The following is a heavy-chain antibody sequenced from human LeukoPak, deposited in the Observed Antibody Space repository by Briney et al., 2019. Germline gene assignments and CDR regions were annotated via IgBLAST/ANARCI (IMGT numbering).Heavy chain of an antibody. CDR3: ARAPTLGGYSGYDFSYFGYYFDY. J-gene: IGHJ4*02. D-gene: IGHD5-12*01. CDR1: GGSFSAYH. V-gene: IGHV4-34*01. CDR2: XXXXXXX. Sequence: SETLPLTCAVYGGSFSAYHWSWIRQPPGKGLXXXXXXXXXXXXXYNPSLKSRVTISVDKSKNQFSLKLTSVTAADTAVYYCARAPTLGGYSGYDFSYFGYYFDYWDQGTLVTVSS.